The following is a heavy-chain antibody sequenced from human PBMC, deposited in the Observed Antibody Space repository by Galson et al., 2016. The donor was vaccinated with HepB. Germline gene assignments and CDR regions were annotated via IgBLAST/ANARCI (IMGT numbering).Heavy chain of an antibody. Sequence: SLRLSCAGSGFSFSSYAMHWVRQAPGKGLEWVAVISYDGSIKYYGDSVKGRFSISRDNSKNTLYLQMTSLEGEDTAVYYCAKEEKQLQYLDWGLWALDYWGQGDLVTVSS. V-gene: IGHV3-30*18. D-gene: IGHD3-9*01. CDR3: AKEEKQLQYLDWGLWALDY. J-gene: IGHJ4*02. CDR2: ISYDGSIK. CDR1: GFSFSSYA.